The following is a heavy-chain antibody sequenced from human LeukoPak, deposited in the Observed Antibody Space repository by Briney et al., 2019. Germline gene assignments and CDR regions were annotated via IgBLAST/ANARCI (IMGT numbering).Heavy chain of an antibody. Sequence: PSETLSLTCTVSGGSISSGGYYWSWIRQHPGKGLEWIGYIYYSGSTYYNPSLKSRATISVDTSKNQFSLKLSSVTAADTAVYYCAREYYDILTGYRTLDYWGQGTLVTVSS. CDR3: AREYYDILTGYRTLDY. CDR1: GGSISSGGYY. V-gene: IGHV4-31*03. J-gene: IGHJ4*02. D-gene: IGHD3-9*01. CDR2: IYYSGST.